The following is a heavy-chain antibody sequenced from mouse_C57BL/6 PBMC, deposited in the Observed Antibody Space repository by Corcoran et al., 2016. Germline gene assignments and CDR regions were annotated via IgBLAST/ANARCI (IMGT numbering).Heavy chain of an antibody. CDR2: INPNNGGT. V-gene: IGHV1-26*01. CDR1: GYTFTDYY. D-gene: IGHD2-4*01. CDR3: ARLGGDYDAVLYYYARDY. J-gene: IGHJ4*01. Sequence: EVQLQQSGPELVKPGASVKISCKASGYTFTDYYMNWVKQSHGKSLEWIGDINPNNGGTSYNQKFKGKATLTVDKSSSTAYMELRSLTSEDSAVYYCARLGGDYDAVLYYYARDYWGQGTSVTVSS.